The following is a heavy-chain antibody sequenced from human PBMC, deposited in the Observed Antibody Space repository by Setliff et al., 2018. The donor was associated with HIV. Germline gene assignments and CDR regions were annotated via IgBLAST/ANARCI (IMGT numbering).Heavy chain of an antibody. V-gene: IGHV3-30*03. D-gene: IGHD2-8*02. Sequence: PGGSLRLSCAASGFPFSSYVMHWVRQAPGKGLEWVAVISYDGSNKYYADSVKGRFTISRDNANNSLILQMNSLRVDDTAVYFCARYWDCYDSWGQGTLVTVSS. CDR3: ARYWDCYDS. CDR1: GFPFSSYV. CDR2: ISYDGSNK. J-gene: IGHJ4*02.